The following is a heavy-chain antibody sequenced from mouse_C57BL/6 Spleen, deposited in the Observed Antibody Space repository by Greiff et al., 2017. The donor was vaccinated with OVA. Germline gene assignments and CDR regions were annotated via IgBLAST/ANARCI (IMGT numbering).Heavy chain of an antibody. Sequence: VQLKESGGGLVKPGGSLKLSCAASGFTFSSYAMSWVRQTPEKRLEWVATISDGGSYTYYPDNVKGRFTISRDNAKNNLYLQMSHLKSENTAMYYCARDRIYDGYRWYFDVWGTGTTVTVSS. CDR2: ISDGGSYT. CDR1: GFTFSSYA. J-gene: IGHJ1*03. D-gene: IGHD2-3*01. CDR3: ARDRIYDGYRWYFDV. V-gene: IGHV5-4*01.